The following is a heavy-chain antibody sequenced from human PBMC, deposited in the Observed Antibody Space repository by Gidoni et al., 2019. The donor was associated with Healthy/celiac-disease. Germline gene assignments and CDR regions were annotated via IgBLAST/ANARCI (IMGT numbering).Heavy chain of an antibody. Sequence: QVQLVQSGAEVNKLGASVKVSCKPSGYAFTSNYMHWVRQAPGQGLEWMGIINPSGGRTSNARKLEERVTMTRETSTSTVYMELSSLRSEDTAVYYCARDRPLPSGLDEGMDVWGQGTTVTVSS. D-gene: IGHD6-19*01. CDR3: ARDRPLPSGLDEGMDV. CDR2: INPSGGRT. CDR1: GYAFTSNY. J-gene: IGHJ6*02. V-gene: IGHV1-46*04.